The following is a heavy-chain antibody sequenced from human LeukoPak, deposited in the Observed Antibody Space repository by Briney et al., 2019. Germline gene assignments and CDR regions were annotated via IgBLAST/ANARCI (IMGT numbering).Heavy chain of an antibody. V-gene: IGHV3-30*04. CDR1: QSTFKTYT. J-gene: IGHJ6*03. D-gene: IGHD5-18*01. Sequence: PGGSLRLSCVASQSTFKTYTMHWVRQAPGKGLEWVAIISYDGSEKNYADSVKGRFTISRDNSKNTLYLQMNSLRAEDTAVYYCAKDGSYGYNYYYYMDVWGKGTTVTISS. CDR2: ISYDGSEK. CDR3: AKDGSYGYNYYYYMDV.